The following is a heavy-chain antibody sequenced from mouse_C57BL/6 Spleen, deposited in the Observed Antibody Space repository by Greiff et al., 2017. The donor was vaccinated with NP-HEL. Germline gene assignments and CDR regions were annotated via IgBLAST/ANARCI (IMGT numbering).Heavy chain of an antibody. V-gene: IGHV1-69*01. CDR2: IDPSDSYT. Sequence: QVQLQQSGAELVMPGASVKLSCKASGYTFTSYWMHWVKQRPGQGLEWIGEIDPSDSYTNYNQKFKGKSTLTVDKSSSTAYMQLSSLTSEDSAVYYCARALLRPNYYAMDYWGQGTSVTVSS. CDR3: ARALLRPNYYAMDY. J-gene: IGHJ4*01. CDR1: GYTFTSYW. D-gene: IGHD1-2*01.